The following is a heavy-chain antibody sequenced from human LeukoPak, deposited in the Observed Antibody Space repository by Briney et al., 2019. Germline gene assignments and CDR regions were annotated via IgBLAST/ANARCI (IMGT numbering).Heavy chain of an antibody. D-gene: IGHD3-10*01. Sequence: GGSLRLSCAASGFTFSSYNLNWVRQAPGKGLGWVSSISSSSTYIYYADSVKGRFTISRDNAKNSLYLQMNSLRAEDTAVYYCAGSVVRGGFFDYWGQGTLVTVSS. CDR2: ISSSSTYI. CDR3: AGSVVRGGFFDY. V-gene: IGHV3-21*01. J-gene: IGHJ4*02. CDR1: GFTFSSYN.